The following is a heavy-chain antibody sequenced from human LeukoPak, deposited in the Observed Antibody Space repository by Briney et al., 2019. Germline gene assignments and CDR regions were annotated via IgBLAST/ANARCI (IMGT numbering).Heavy chain of an antibody. D-gene: IGHD3-22*01. Sequence: GGSLRLSCAASGFTFSSYSMNWVRQAPGKGLEWVSGISWNSGSIGYADSVKGRFTISRDNAKNSLYLQMYSLRAEDTALYYCAKDIRDSSGYVFDYRGQGTLVTVSS. CDR3: AKDIRDSSGYVFDY. CDR2: ISWNSGSI. CDR1: GFTFSSYS. V-gene: IGHV3-9*01. J-gene: IGHJ4*02.